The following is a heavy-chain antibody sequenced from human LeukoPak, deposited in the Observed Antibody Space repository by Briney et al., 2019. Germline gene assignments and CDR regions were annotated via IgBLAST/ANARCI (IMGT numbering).Heavy chain of an antibody. J-gene: IGHJ5*02. Sequence: ASVKISCKASGYTFTGYYMHWVRQAPGQGLEWMGWINPNSGGTNYAWKFQGRVTMTGDTSISTAYMELTRLRSDDTAVYYCARGVSAAGMGDWFDPWGRGTLVTVSS. CDR2: INPNSGGT. D-gene: IGHD6-13*01. CDR1: GYTFTGYY. V-gene: IGHV1-2*02. CDR3: ARGVSAAGMGDWFDP.